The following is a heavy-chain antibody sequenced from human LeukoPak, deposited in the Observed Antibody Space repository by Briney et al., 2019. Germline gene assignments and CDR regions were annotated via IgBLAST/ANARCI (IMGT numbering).Heavy chain of an antibody. V-gene: IGHV1-2*02. Sequence: ASVKVSCKASGYTFTSYYMHWVRQAPGQGLEWMGWINPNSGGTNYAQKFQGRVTMTRDTSINTAYMDLSRLGSDDTAVYYCAREDCDTTRCYTVWFDPWGQGPLVTVSS. J-gene: IGHJ5*02. CDR3: AREDCDTTRCYTVWFDP. D-gene: IGHD2-2*02. CDR2: INPNSGGT. CDR1: GYTFTSYY.